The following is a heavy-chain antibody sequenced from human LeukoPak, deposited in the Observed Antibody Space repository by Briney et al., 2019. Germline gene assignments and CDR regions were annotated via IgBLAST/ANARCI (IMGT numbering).Heavy chain of an antibody. J-gene: IGHJ4*02. CDR1: GYSFIGYY. Sequence: ASVKVSCKASGYSFIGYYMHWVRQAPGQGLEWMGWINPNSGGTNYAQEFQGRVTMTRDTSITTAYMELSRLRSDDTAVYYCAREGLTGTKEFDYWGQGTLVTVSS. V-gene: IGHV1-2*02. D-gene: IGHD1-14*01. CDR2: INPNSGGT. CDR3: AREGLTGTKEFDY.